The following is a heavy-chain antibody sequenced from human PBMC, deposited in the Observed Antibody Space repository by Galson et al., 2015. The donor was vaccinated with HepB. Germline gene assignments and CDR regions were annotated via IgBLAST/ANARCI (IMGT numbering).Heavy chain of an antibody. V-gene: IGHV1-3*01. D-gene: IGHD6-13*01. Sequence: SVKVSCKASGYTFTSYAVHWVRQAPGQRLEWMGWINAGNGNTKYSQKFQGRVTITRDTSASTAYMELSSLRSEDTAVYYCARARGYSSSWRPDYWGQGTLVTVSS. CDR2: INAGNGNT. CDR3: ARARGYSSSWRPDY. CDR1: GYTFTSYA. J-gene: IGHJ4*02.